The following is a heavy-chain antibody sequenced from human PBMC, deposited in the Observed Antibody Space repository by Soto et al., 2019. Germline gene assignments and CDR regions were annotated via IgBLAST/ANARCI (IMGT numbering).Heavy chain of an antibody. J-gene: IGHJ6*02. D-gene: IGHD2-21*02. CDR2: INHSGST. CDR3: ARGRGAYCGGDCYSDYYYYGMDV. V-gene: IGHV4-34*01. Sequence: SETLSLTCAVYGGSFSGYYWSWIRQPPGKGLEWIGEINHSGSTNYNPSLKSRVTISVDTSKNQFSLKLSSVTAADTAVYYCARGRGAYCGGDCYSDYYYYGMDVWVQGTTVTVSS. CDR1: GGSFSGYY.